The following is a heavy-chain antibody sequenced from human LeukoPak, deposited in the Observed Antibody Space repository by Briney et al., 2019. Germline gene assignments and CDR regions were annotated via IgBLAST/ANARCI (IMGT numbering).Heavy chain of an antibody. CDR3: ARELLSYAFDI. J-gene: IGHJ3*02. CDR2: ISSSSSYI. CDR1: GFTFSNYN. D-gene: IGHD2/OR15-2a*01. V-gene: IGHV3-21*01. Sequence: TGGSLRLSCAASGFTFSNYNMNWDRRAPGKGLEWVSSISSSSSYIYYADSVKGRFTISRDNAENSLYLQMNSLRAEDTAVYYCARELLSYAFDIWGLGTMVTVSS.